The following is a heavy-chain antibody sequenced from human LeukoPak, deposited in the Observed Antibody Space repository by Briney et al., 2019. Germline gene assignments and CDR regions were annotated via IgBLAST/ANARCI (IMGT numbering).Heavy chain of an antibody. D-gene: IGHD4-11*01. CDR1: GYTFTNYG. Sequence: VASVKVSCKTSGYTFTNYGVSWVRQAPGQGLEWMGWISAYNGYTNYAQKLQVRVTMTTDTSTSAAYMELRSLTSDDTAVYYCARDKAVTTELTQYFQHWGQGTLVTVSS. J-gene: IGHJ1*01. CDR2: ISAYNGYT. V-gene: IGHV1-18*01. CDR3: ARDKAVTTELTQYFQH.